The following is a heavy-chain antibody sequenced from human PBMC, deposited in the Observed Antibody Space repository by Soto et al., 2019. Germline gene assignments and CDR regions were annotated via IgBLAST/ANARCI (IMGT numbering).Heavy chain of an antibody. Sequence: PGGSLRVSCEVSGLTFSKFEMTWVRQAPGQGLEWVSSISSDGATIYYADSVKGRFTISRDNDKNLLYLQMNSLKGEDTATYYCVRVGIVARPYWGQGTPVTVSS. J-gene: IGHJ4*02. CDR2: ISSDGATI. CDR3: VRVGIVARPY. CDR1: GLTFSKFE. D-gene: IGHD2-21*01. V-gene: IGHV3-48*03.